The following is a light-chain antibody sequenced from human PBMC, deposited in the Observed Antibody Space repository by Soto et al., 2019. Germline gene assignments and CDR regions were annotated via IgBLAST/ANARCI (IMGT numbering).Light chain of an antibody. CDR2: ATS. Sequence: IQMTQSTNSLSTSVGDRVTITCRASQIISSYFNWYQQKPGKAPKLLIYATSTLQSGVPSRFSGRDSGADFTLTINNLQPEDFATYYCQQTPYTVGPGAKVEIK. CDR1: QIISSY. CDR3: QQTPYT. J-gene: IGKJ2*01. V-gene: IGKV1-39*01.